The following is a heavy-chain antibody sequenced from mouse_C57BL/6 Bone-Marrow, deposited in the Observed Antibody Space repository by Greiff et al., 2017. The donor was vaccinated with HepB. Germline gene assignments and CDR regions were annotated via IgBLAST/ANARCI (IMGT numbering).Heavy chain of an antibody. V-gene: IGHV14-2*01. D-gene: IGHD6-1*01. Sequence: VQLQQSGAELVKPGASVKLSCTASGFNIKDYYMPWVKQRPEQGLEWIGRIDPEDGEPKYAPKFQGKATITSDTSSHTAYLQLSSLTAEDTAVYYCASSPWFAYWGQGTLVTVSA. CDR1: GFNIKDYY. CDR2: IDPEDGEP. J-gene: IGHJ3*01. CDR3: ASSPWFAY.